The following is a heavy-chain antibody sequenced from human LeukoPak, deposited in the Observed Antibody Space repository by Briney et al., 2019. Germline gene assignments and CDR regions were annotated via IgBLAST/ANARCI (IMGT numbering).Heavy chain of an antibody. CDR2: IWYDGSNK. D-gene: IGHD3-16*01. V-gene: IGHV3-33*01. Sequence: GGSLRLSCAASGFTFSSYVMHWVRQAPGKGLEWVAVIWYDGSNKYYADSVKGRFTISRDNSKKTLYLQMNSLRAEDTAVYYCARDGGIWYFDYWGQGTLVTVSS. CDR1: GFTFSSYV. J-gene: IGHJ4*02. CDR3: ARDGGIWYFDY.